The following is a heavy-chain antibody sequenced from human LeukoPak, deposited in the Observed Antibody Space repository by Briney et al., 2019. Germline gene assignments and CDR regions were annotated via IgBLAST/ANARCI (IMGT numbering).Heavy chain of an antibody. CDR1: GYTFTSYY. Sequence: GASVKVSCKASGYTFTSYYMHWVRQAPGQGLEWMGIINPSGGSTSYAQKFQGRVTMTRHTSTSTVYMELSSLRSEDTAVYYCARDIGYGSGSYSALVFDYWGQGTLVTVSS. CDR3: ARDIGYGSGSYSALVFDY. D-gene: IGHD3-10*01. V-gene: IGHV1-46*01. J-gene: IGHJ4*02. CDR2: INPSGGST.